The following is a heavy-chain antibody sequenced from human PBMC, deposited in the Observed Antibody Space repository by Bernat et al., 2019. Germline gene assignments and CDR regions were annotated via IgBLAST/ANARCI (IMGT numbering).Heavy chain of an antibody. CDR1: GFTFSSYG. J-gene: IGHJ3*02. CDR3: AREMVGATTWDYAFDI. V-gene: IGHV3-33*01. D-gene: IGHD1-26*01. Sequence: QVQLVESGGGVVQPGRSLRLSCAASGFTFSSYGMHWVRQAPGKGLELVAVIWYDGSNKYYADAVKDRFTISRDNSKNTQYLKMNSLRAEDTAVYYCAREMVGATTWDYAFDIWGQGTMVTVSS. CDR2: IWYDGSNK.